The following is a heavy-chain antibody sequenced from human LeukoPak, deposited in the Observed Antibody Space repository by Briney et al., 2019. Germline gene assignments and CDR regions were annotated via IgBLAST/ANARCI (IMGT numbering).Heavy chain of an antibody. V-gene: IGHV4-38-2*01. CDR2: IYHSGST. D-gene: IGHD3-10*01. CDR3: ASGPYGSGSKIDY. J-gene: IGHJ4*02. Sequence: PSETLSLTCAVSGYSISSGYYWGWIRQPPGKGLEWIGSIYHSGSTYYNPSLKSRVTISVDTSKNQFSLKLSSVTAADTAVYYCASGPYGSGSKIDYWGRGTLVTVSS. CDR1: GYSISSGYY.